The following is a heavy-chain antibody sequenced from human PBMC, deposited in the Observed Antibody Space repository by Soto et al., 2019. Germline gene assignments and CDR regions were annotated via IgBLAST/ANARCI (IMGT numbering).Heavy chain of an antibody. CDR2: IYHSGST. D-gene: IGHD2-2*01. CDR3: ARRSDIVVGTLPYYYMDV. CDR1: SGSISSSNW. V-gene: IGHV4-4*02. Sequence: SETLSLTCAVSSGSISSSNWWSWVRQPPGKGLEWIGEIYHSGSTNYNPSLKSRVTISVDKSKNQFSLKLSSVTAADTAVYYCARRSDIVVGTLPYYYMDVWGKGTTVTVSS. J-gene: IGHJ6*03.